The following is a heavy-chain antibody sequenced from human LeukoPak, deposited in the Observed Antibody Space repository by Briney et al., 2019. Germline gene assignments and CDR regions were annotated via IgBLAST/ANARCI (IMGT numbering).Heavy chain of an antibody. Sequence: SETLSLTCTVSGGSMNSHYWSFIRQPAGKGLEWIGRIHISWTTYYNPSLKSRLTMSVDTSKDQFSMRLTSVTAADTAVYYCTRGDYYDGGGRNWFDPWGQGTLVTVSS. CDR2: IHISWTT. V-gene: IGHV4-4*07. CDR3: TRGDYYDGGGRNWFDP. D-gene: IGHD3-16*01. CDR1: GGSMNSHY. J-gene: IGHJ5*02.